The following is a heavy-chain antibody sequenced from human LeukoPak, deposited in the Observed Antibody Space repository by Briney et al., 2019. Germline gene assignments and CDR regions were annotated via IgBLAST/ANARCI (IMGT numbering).Heavy chain of an antibody. CDR2: IYYSGST. CDR3: ARVVTIFGVGCYYYYYYMDV. D-gene: IGHD3-3*01. CDR1: GGSISSYY. Sequence: PSETLSLTCTVSGGSISSYYWSWIRQPPGKGLEWIGYIYYSGSTNYNPSLKSRVTISVDTSKNQFSLKLSSVTAADTAVYYCARVVTIFGVGCYYYYYYMDVWGKGTTVTVSS. V-gene: IGHV4-59*01. J-gene: IGHJ6*03.